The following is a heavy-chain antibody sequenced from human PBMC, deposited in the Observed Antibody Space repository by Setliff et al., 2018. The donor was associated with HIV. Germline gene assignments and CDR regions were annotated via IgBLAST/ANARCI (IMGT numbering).Heavy chain of an antibody. CDR1: GGSISSSDYY. CDR3: VGGFWSGPLFDP. Sequence: SETLSLTCTVSGGSISSSDYYWGWIRQPPGKGLEWIGSIYYSGNTYYNPSLKSRVTISVDTSKNQFSLKLSPVTAADTAVYYCVGGFWSGPLFDPWGRGTLVTVSS. V-gene: IGHV4-39*01. J-gene: IGHJ5*01. CDR2: IYYSGNT. D-gene: IGHD3-3*01.